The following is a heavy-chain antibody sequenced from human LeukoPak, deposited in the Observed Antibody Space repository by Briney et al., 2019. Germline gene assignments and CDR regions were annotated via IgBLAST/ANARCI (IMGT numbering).Heavy chain of an antibody. Sequence: SETLSLTCTVSGGSISSSGFYRGWIRQPPGKGLEWIGTIYYSGGTYYNPSLKSRVTISVDTSKNQFSLKLSSVTAADTAVYFCARAYFSSSSCYFDYWGQGTLVTVSS. D-gene: IGHD2-15*01. J-gene: IGHJ4*02. CDR2: IYYSGGT. CDR3: ARAYFSSSSCYFDY. CDR1: GGSISSSGFY. V-gene: IGHV4-39*01.